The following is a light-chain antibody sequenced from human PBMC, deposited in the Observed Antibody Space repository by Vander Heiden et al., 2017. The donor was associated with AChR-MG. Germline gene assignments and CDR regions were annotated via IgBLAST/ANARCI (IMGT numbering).Light chain of an antibody. CDR3: QSYDSSLSGWGV. CDR2: GNS. V-gene: IGLV1-40*01. Sequence: SVLTQPPSVSRAPGQRVTISCTGSSPNIGAGYDVHWYQQLPGTAPKLLIYGNSNRPSGVPDRFSGSKSGTSASLAITGLQAEDEADYYCQSYDSSLSGWGVFGGGTKLTVL. J-gene: IGLJ3*02. CDR1: SPNIGAGYD.